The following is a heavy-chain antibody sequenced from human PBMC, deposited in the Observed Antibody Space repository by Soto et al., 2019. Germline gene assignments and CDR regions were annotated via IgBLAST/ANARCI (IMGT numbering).Heavy chain of an antibody. CDR1: GDSVSSNTAS. D-gene: IGHD5-12*01. CDR3: EKGDNAVPKTGYEFDS. J-gene: IGHJ4*02. V-gene: IGHV6-1*01. Sequence: SQTLSLTCAISGDSVSSNTASWNWIRPSPSRGREWVGRTYVRSKWYNDYAVSVKSRITTNPATSNNQFSLQRNSVTPEETAVYFCEKGDNAVPKTGYEFDSWGPGIMVTVSS. CDR2: TYVRSKWYN.